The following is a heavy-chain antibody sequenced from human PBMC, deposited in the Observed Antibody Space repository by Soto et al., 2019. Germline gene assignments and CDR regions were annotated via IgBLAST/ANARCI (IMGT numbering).Heavy chain of an antibody. CDR1: GGTFSSYA. D-gene: IGHD3-22*01. J-gene: IGHJ3*02. Sequence: GASVKVSCKASGGTFSSYAISWVRQAPGQGLEWMGGIIPIFDTANYAQKFQGRVTITADESTSTAYMELSSLRSEDTAVYYCARASSGGYYYDAFDIWGQGTMVTVSS. CDR2: IIPIFDTA. V-gene: IGHV1-69*13. CDR3: ARASSGGYYYDAFDI.